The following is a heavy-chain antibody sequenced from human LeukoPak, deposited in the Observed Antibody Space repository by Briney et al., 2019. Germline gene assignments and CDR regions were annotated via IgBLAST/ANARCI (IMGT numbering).Heavy chain of an antibody. J-gene: IGHJ3*02. CDR3: ARPKKEAFGI. V-gene: IGHV3-23*01. CDR1: GFTFSSYA. CDR2: ISGGGAT. Sequence: GGSLRLSCAGSGFTFSSYAMSWVRQAPGKGLEWVSSISGGGATFYADSVKGRFTISRDNSKNTLYLQMNSLRAEDTAVYYCARPKKEAFGIWGQGTMVTVSS.